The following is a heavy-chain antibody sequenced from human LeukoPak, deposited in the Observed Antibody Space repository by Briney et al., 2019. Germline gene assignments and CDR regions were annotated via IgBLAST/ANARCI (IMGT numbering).Heavy chain of an antibody. CDR3: ARAGYYYDSSGYYSGPPDY. D-gene: IGHD3-22*01. J-gene: IGHJ4*02. CDR2: INHSGST. Sequence: SETLSLTCAVYGGSFSGYYWSWIRQPPGKWLEWIGEINHSGSTNYNPSLKSRVTISVDTSKNQFSLKLSSVTAADTAVYYCARAGYYYDSSGYYSGPPDYWGQGTLVTVSS. CDR1: GGSFSGYY. V-gene: IGHV4-34*01.